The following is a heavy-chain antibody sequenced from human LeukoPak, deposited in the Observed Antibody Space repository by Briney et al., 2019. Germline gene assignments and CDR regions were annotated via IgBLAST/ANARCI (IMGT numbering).Heavy chain of an antibody. Sequence: GGSLSLSCAASGFSLSSFEMNWVRQAPGKGLEWIAYVDNDGWATSYYADSVKGRFTITRDDAKSSLYLQMDSLTVEDTAVYYCARDLIGWSLDPWGQGTLVSVSS. CDR2: VDNDGWAT. CDR1: GFSLSSFE. CDR3: ARDLIGWSLDP. J-gene: IGHJ5*02. D-gene: IGHD2-2*03. V-gene: IGHV3-48*03.